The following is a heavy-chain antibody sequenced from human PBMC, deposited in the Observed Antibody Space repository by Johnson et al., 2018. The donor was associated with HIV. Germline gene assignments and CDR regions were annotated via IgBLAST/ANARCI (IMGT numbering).Heavy chain of an antibody. V-gene: IGHV3-64*01. CDR3: ARSIVGAIVDAFDM. D-gene: IGHD1-26*01. Sequence: VQLVESGGALVQPGGSLRLSCAASGFTFSSWPMHWVRQAPGKGLEYVSRITGSGDTYYVNSVKGRFTISRDNSKSTLYLQMDSLRAEDTAVYYCARSIVGAIVDAFDMWGQATMVTVSS. CDR2: ITGSGDT. J-gene: IGHJ3*02. CDR1: GFTFSSWP.